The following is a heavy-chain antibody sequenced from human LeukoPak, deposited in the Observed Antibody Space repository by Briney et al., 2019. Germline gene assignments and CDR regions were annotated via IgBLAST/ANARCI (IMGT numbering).Heavy chain of an antibody. J-gene: IGHJ5*02. CDR1: GYTFTSYD. V-gene: IGHV1-8*03. D-gene: IGHD2-15*01. CDR2: MNPNSGNT. CDR3: ARGDGYCSGGSCGNWFDP. Sequence: GASVKVSCKASGYTFTSYDINWVRQATGQGLEWMGWMNPNSGNTGYAQKFQGRVTITRNTSISTAYMELGSLRSEDTAVYYCARGDGYCSGGSCGNWFDPWGQGTLVTVS.